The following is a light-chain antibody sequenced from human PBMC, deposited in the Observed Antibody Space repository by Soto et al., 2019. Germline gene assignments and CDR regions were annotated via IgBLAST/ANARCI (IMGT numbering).Light chain of an antibody. CDR2: DAS. V-gene: IGKV3-15*01. Sequence: EIVMTQSPVTLSVSPGEGVTLSCRASQSVYSNLAWYQQKPGQAPRLLIYDASARATDIPARFSGSGSGTDFTLTVSRLQSEDFAVYYCQQYINWPLTFGGGTKVEIK. J-gene: IGKJ4*01. CDR3: QQYINWPLT. CDR1: QSVYSN.